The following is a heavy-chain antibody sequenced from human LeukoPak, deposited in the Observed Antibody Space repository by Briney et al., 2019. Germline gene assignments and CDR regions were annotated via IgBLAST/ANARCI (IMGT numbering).Heavy chain of an antibody. Sequence: GGSLRLSCAASGFTFSNYWMSWVRQAPGKGLEWVSGISWHSGSIGYADSVKGRFTISRDNAKNSLYLQMNSLRAEDTALYYCAKDTWDSSGYLSLWGQGTLVTVS. J-gene: IGHJ4*02. V-gene: IGHV3-9*01. CDR1: GFTFSNYW. CDR2: ISWHSGSI. CDR3: AKDTWDSSGYLSL. D-gene: IGHD3-22*01.